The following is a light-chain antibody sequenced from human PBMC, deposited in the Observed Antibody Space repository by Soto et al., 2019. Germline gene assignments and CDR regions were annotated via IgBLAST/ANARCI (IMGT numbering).Light chain of an antibody. Sequence: IALTQSPCTLSLSPGERATLSCRASQRVSSNYVAWYQHKPGQAPRLLIHGASIRATGIPDRFSGSGSGTDFTLTISRLAPEDFAVYYWHQSGTLPYAFGHGTKLQIK. J-gene: IGKJ2*01. CDR3: HQSGTLPYA. V-gene: IGKV3-20*01. CDR2: GAS. CDR1: QRVSSNY.